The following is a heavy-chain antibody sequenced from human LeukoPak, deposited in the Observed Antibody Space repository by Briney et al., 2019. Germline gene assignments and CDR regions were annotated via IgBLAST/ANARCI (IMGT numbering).Heavy chain of an antibody. CDR2: INHSGST. V-gene: IGHV4-34*01. CDR1: GGSFSGYY. D-gene: IGHD3-22*01. CDR3: AREREGRGYCDSSGYYSAFDI. J-gene: IGHJ3*02. Sequence: PSETLSLTCAVYGGSFSGYYWSWIRQPPGKGLEWIGEINHSGSTNYNPSLKSRVTISVDTSKNQFSLKLSSVTAADTAVYYCAREREGRGYCDSSGYYSAFDIWGQGTMVTVSS.